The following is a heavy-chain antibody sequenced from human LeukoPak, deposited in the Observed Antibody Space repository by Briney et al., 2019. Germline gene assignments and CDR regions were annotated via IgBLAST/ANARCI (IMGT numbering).Heavy chain of an antibody. J-gene: IGHJ4*02. D-gene: IGHD6-13*01. CDR2: IYYSGST. V-gene: IGHV4-59*01. CDR3: ARVTGYRIEDYFDY. Sequence: SETLSLTCTDSGGSISRYYWSWIGQPPGKGLERIGYIYYSGSTNYNPSLKSRVTISVETSKNEFSLKLRSVTAADTAVYYCARVTGYRIEDYFDYWGQGTLVTVSS. CDR1: GGSISRYY.